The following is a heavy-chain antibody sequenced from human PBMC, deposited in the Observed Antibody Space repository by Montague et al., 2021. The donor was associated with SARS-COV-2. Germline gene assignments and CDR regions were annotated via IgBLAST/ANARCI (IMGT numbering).Heavy chain of an antibody. CDR3: ARVGRQQLVRLSGMDV. CDR2: IYYSGST. D-gene: IGHD6-13*01. CDR1: GGSISSSSYY. J-gene: IGHJ6*02. Sequence: SETLSLTCTVSGGSISSSSYYWGWIRQPPGKGLEWIGSIYYSGSTYYNPSLKSRVTISVDTSKNQFSLKLSLVTAADTAVYYCARVGRQQLVRLSGMDVWGQGTTVTVSS. V-gene: IGHV4-39*07.